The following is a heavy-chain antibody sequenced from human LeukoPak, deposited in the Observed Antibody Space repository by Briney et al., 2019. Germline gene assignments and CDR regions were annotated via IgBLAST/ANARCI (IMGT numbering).Heavy chain of an antibody. Sequence: SETLSLTCAVSGGSNTTTDFDWAWPRQPPGQGFEWIATISSSGKAYYYPSLMSRVTISVDTSKNQFSLDVTSVTAADTGLFYCARFKGGTGFDYWGRGILVIVS. CDR1: GGSNTTTDFD. CDR3: ARFKGGTGFDY. CDR2: ISSSGKA. J-gene: IGHJ4*02. V-gene: IGHV4-39*01. D-gene: IGHD1-26*01.